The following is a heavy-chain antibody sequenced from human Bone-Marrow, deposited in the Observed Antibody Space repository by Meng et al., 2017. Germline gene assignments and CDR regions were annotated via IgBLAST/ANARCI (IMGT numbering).Heavy chain of an antibody. Sequence: ASVKVSCKASGYTFTGYYMHWVRQAPGQGLEWMGWINPNSGGTNYAQKFQGRVTITTDESTSTAYMELSSLRSEDTAVYYCARAISGSGYYFDYWGQGTLVTVSS. J-gene: IGHJ4*02. D-gene: IGHD1-26*01. CDR3: ARAISGSGYYFDY. CDR1: GYTFTGYY. V-gene: IGHV1-2*02. CDR2: INPNSGGT.